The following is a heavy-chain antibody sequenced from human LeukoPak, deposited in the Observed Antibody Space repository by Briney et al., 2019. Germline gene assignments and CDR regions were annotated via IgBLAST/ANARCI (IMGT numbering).Heavy chain of an antibody. Sequence: VKVSCKASGGTFSSYAISWVRQAPGQGLGWMGGIIPIFGTAYYAQKLQGRVKITTDESTSKAYMELSSLSANDPPVYDCAREYSSWPVTTYLNWFDPWGQGTLVSVSS. V-gene: IGHV1-69*05. CDR1: GGTFSSYA. CDR3: AREYSSWPVTTYLNWFDP. D-gene: IGHD4-17*01. CDR2: IIPIFGTA. J-gene: IGHJ5*02.